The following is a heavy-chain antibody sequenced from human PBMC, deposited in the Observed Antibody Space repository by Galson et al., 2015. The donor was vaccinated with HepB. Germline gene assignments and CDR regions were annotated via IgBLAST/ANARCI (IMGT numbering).Heavy chain of an antibody. CDR3: ARVIEYYYDSSGLHFDY. Sequence: SLRLSCAASGFTFSSYSMNWVRQAPGKGLEWVSSISSSSSYIYYADSVKGRFTISRDNAKNSLYLQMNSLRAEDTAVYYCARVIEYYYDSSGLHFDYWGQGTLVTVSS. CDR1: GFTFSSYS. D-gene: IGHD3-22*01. J-gene: IGHJ4*02. CDR2: ISSSSSYI. V-gene: IGHV3-21*01.